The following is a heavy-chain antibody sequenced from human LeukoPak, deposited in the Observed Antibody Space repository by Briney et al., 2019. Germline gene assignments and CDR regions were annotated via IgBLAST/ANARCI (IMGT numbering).Heavy chain of an antibody. J-gene: IGHJ6*03. CDR1: GGSFSGYY. V-gene: IGHV4-34*01. D-gene: IGHD6-13*01. Sequence: PSETLSLTCAVYGGSFSGYYWSWIRQPPGKELEWIGEINHSGSTNYNPSLKSRVTISVDTSKNQFSLKLSSVTAADTAVYYCARGRQQLVLHYYYYMDVWGKGTTVTVSS. CDR3: ARGRQQLVLHYYYYMDV. CDR2: INHSGST.